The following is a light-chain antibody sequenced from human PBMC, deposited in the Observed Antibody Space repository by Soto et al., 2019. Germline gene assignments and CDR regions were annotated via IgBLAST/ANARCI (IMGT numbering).Light chain of an antibody. CDR1: SSDVGAYDV. Sequence: QSVLAQPASVSGSPGQSITISCTGTSSDVGAYDVVSWYQQHPGKAPQVIIYRGTKRPSGVSTRFSGSVSGNTASLTVSGLQAEDEAEYFCCSSAPESTYVFGTGTKVTVL. CDR3: CSSAPESTYV. CDR2: RGT. V-gene: IGLV2-23*01. J-gene: IGLJ1*01.